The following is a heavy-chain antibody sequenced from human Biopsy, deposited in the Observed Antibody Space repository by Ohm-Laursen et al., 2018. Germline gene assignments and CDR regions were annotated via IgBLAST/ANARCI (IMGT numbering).Heavy chain of an antibody. J-gene: IGHJ4*02. CDR2: IIAVSGLV. CDR3: ATPFQYYDSWGGYPPFDH. V-gene: IGHV1-69*17. D-gene: IGHD3-3*01. CDR1: GGTFSNYA. Sequence: SSVKVSCKASGGTFSNYAIGWVRQAPGEGLEWMGGIIAVSGLVNYAPKFQGRVSITADKSTTTAYMELSNLKSEDTAVYYCATPFQYYDSWGGYPPFDHWGQGTLVTVSS.